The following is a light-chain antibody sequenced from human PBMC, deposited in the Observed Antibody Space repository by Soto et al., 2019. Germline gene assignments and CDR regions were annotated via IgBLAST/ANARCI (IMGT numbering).Light chain of an antibody. CDR2: EVI. CDR1: SSDVGKNDR. Sequence: QSALTQPPSVSGSPGQSVTISCTGTSSDVGKNDRVSWYQQPPGTAPKLIIYEVINRPSGVPARFSGSKSGNTASLTISGLQAEDEADYYCSSYTSTSRYVFGAGTKVTVL. CDR3: SSYTSTSRYV. V-gene: IGLV2-18*02. J-gene: IGLJ1*01.